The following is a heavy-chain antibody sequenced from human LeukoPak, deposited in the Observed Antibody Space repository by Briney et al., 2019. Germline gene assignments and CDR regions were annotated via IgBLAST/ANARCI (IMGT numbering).Heavy chain of an antibody. J-gene: IGHJ4*01. V-gene: IGHV4-34*01. D-gene: IGHD3-10*01. CDR2: INHSGST. Sequence: SETLSLTCAVYGGSFSGYYWSWIRQPPGKGLEWIGEINHSGSTNYNPSLKSRVTISVDTSKNQFSLKLSSVTAADTAVYYCARCYYGSALDYWGQGTLVTVSS. CDR3: ARCYYGSALDY. CDR1: GGSFSGYY.